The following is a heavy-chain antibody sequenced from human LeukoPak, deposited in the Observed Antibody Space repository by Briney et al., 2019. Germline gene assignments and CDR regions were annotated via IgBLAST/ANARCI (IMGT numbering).Heavy chain of an antibody. D-gene: IGHD3-16*02. J-gene: IGHJ4*02. CDR2: ISAYNGNT. CDR1: GYTFTSYG. CDR3: ARESLPKLGELSPFDY. Sequence: ASVKVSCKASGYTFTSYGISWVRQAPGQGLEWMGWISAYNGNTNYAQKLQGRVTMTTDTSTSTAYMELRSLRSDDTAVYYCARESLPKLGELSPFDYWGQGTLVTVSS. V-gene: IGHV1-18*01.